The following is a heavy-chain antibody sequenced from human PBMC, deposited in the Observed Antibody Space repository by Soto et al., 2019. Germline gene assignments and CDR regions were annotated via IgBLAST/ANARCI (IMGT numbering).Heavy chain of an antibody. Sequence: EVQLLESGGGLVQPGGSLRLSCAASGFTFSSYAMSWVRQAPGKGLEWVSAISGSGGRTYYADSVKGRFTISRDNSKNTLYLQMNSLRAVDTAVYYCAKDIAGAIYYFDYWGHGTLVTVSS. V-gene: IGHV3-23*01. J-gene: IGHJ4*01. CDR3: AKDIAGAIYYFDY. CDR1: GFTFSSYA. D-gene: IGHD1-1*01. CDR2: ISGSGGRT.